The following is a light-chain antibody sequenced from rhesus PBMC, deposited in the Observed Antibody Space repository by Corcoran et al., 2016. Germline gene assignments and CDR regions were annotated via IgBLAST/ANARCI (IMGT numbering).Light chain of an antibody. CDR2: KAS. CDR3: QQYSSSPYG. CDR1: QSISRW. V-gene: IGKV1-22*01. J-gene: IGKJ2*01. Sequence: DIQMTQSPSSLSASVGDTVTITCRASQSISRWLAWYQQKPETAPTLLIYKASTLQSWVPSRFSGSGSGADFTLTISSLPSEDFATYSCQQYSSSPYGFGQGAKVEV.